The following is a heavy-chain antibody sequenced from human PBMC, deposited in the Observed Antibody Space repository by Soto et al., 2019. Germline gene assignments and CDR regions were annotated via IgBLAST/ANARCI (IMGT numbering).Heavy chain of an antibody. CDR3: ARRSYGAFDI. D-gene: IGHD3-16*02. CDR1: GFTFTTYA. CDR2: ISKIVGAT. J-gene: IGHJ3*02. Sequence: EVQLLESGGGLVQPGGSLRLSCAASGFTFTTYAMNWVRQAPGKGLEWVSLISKIVGATYYADSVKGRFTISRDTSKNTLSLQMNSLRAEDTAMNYCARRSYGAFDIWGQGTMVTVSS. V-gene: IGHV3-23*01.